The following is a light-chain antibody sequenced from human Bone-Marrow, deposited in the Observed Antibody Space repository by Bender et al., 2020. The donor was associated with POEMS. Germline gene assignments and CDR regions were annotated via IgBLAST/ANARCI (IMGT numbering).Light chain of an antibody. V-gene: IGLV1-44*01. J-gene: IGLJ2*01. CDR2: SSH. Sequence: QSVLTQPPSASGTPGQRVTISCSGGSSNIGAHAVNWYQHLPGTAPKLLIYSSHRRPSEVPDRFSGSRSGTSASLAISGLQAVDEADYYCCSYARSDTPHVVFGGGTKVTVL. CDR3: CSYARSDTPHVV. CDR1: SSNIGAHA.